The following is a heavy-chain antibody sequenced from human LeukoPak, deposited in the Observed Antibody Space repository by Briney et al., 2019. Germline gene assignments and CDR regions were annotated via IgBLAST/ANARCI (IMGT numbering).Heavy chain of an antibody. J-gene: IGHJ4*02. Sequence: GGSLRLSCAASGFTFSSYWMHWVRQAPGKGLVWVSRINSDGSSTSYADSVKGRFTISRDNSKNTLYLQMNSLRAEDTAVYYCVWVLTTVTHRDYWGQGTLVTVSS. V-gene: IGHV3-74*01. D-gene: IGHD4-17*01. CDR1: GFTFSSYW. CDR3: VWVLTTVTHRDY. CDR2: INSDGSST.